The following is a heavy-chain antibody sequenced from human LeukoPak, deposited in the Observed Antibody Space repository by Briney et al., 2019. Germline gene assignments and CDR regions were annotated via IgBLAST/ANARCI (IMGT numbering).Heavy chain of an antibody. V-gene: IGHV3-23*01. Sequence: GGSLRLSCAASGFTFSTFAMIWVRQPPGKGLEWVSSIFPSGGEIHYADSVRGRFTISRDNSKSTLSLQMDSLRAEDTAIYYCATYRQVLLPFESWGQGTLVTVSS. D-gene: IGHD2-8*02. CDR3: ATYRQVLLPFES. CDR1: GFTFSTFA. J-gene: IGHJ4*02. CDR2: IFPSGGEI.